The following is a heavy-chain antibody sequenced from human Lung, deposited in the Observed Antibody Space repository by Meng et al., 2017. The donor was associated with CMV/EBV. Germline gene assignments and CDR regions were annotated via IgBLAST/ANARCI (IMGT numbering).Heavy chain of an antibody. D-gene: IGHD2-2*02. Sequence: ESXKISXAASGFIFSNYSMTWVRQAPGKGLEWVSGISGIGGSIYYAESVKGRFAISRDNSRNTLYLQMNNLRAEDTAKDYCAKIGYCSTASCNKWGYFDYWGQGXLVTVSS. CDR1: GFIFSNYS. CDR2: ISGIGGSI. CDR3: AKIGYCSTASCNKWGYFDY. V-gene: IGHV3-23*01. J-gene: IGHJ4*02.